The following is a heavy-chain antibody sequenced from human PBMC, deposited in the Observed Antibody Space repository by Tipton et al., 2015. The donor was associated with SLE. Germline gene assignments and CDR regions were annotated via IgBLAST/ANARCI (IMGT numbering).Heavy chain of an antibody. V-gene: IGHV4-30-4*01. CDR3: ARPGSYDAFDI. Sequence: TLSLTCTVSGGSINSGIYYWTWIRQAPGKVLEWIGYIFHTGSAYYTPSLESRLTISLDMSKNQFSLKLSSVTAADTAVYYCARPGSYDAFDIWGQGTMVTVSS. CDR2: IFHTGSA. J-gene: IGHJ3*02. CDR1: GGSINSGIYY. D-gene: IGHD1-26*01.